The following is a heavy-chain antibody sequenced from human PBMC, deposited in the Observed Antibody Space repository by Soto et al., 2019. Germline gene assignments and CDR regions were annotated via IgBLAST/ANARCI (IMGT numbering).Heavy chain of an antibody. V-gene: IGHV3-9*01. J-gene: IGHJ4*02. CDR1: RFMFEDYA. CDR2: ISWNTGSI. CDR3: VKGGGYYSPFDY. D-gene: IGHD6-25*01. Sequence: SLRLSCAASRFMFEDYAMHWVRQTPGMGLEWVSGISWNTGSIGYADSVKGRFTISRDNTKNSLYLQMNSLRAEDTALYYCVKGGGYYSPFDYWGQGTLVTVSS.